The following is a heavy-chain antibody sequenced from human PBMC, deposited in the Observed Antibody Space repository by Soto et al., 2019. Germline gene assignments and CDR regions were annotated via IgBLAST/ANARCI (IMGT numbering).Heavy chain of an antibody. Sequence: QVQLQESGPGLVKPSETLSLTCTVSGGSISSYYWSWIRQPPGKGLEWIGYIYYSGSTNYNPSLTSRVTLSVDPSTNPFSLKLSSVTAADTAVYYCARRWGRTFAYWGQGTRVTVSS. CDR1: GGSISSYY. J-gene: IGHJ4*02. CDR2: IYYSGST. CDR3: ARRWGRTFAY. D-gene: IGHD1-26*01. V-gene: IGHV4-59*08.